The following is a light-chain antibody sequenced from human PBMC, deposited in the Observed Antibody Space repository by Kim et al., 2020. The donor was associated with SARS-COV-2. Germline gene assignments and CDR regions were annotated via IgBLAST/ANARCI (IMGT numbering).Light chain of an antibody. J-gene: IGLJ2*01. CDR1: SSNIGAGYD. CDR3: QSYDSSLSVV. CDR2: GNS. Sequence: GQRVTISCTGSSSNIGAGYDVHWYQQLPGTAPKLLIYGNSNRPSGVPDRFSGSKSGTSASLAITGLQAEDEADYYCQSYDSSLSVVFGGGTKLTVL. V-gene: IGLV1-40*01.